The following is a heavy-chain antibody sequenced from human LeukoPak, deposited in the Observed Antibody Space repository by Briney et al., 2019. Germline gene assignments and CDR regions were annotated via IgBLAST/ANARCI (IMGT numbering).Heavy chain of an antibody. V-gene: IGHV3-23*01. CDR1: GFIFNNYS. CDR3: AKGSSGYFADL. Sequence: GGSLRLSCAASGFIFNNYSLMWVRQAPGKGLEWVSAISNDGGGTQYADFVEGRFTISRDNSKNTLFLQMSSLRAEDTALYYCAKGSSGYFADLWGQGTLVTVSS. D-gene: IGHD3-22*01. J-gene: IGHJ5*02. CDR2: ISNDGGGT.